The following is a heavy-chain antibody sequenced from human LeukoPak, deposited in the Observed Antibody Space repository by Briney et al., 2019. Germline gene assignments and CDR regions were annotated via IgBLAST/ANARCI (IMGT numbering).Heavy chain of an antibody. CDR1: GGSISSYY. V-gene: IGHV4-59*01. CDR3: ARGDDYGDYAVY. CDR2: IYYSGST. D-gene: IGHD4-17*01. Sequence: SETLSLTCTVSGGSISSYYWSWIRQPPGKGLEWIGYIYYSGSTNYNPSLKSRVTISVDTSKNQFSLKLSSVTAADTAVYYCARGDDYGDYAVYWGQGTLVTVSS. J-gene: IGHJ4*02.